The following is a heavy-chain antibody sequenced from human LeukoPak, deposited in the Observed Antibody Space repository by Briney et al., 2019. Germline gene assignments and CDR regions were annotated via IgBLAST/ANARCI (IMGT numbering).Heavy chain of an antibody. CDR2: ISYVGSNK. Sequence: GGSLRLSCAASGFTFSDYYMSWIRQAPGKGLEWVAVISYVGSNKYYADSVKGRFTISRDNSKNTLYLQMNSLRAEDTAGYNCAKAILHYGRDVWGQGTTFTVSS. CDR3: AKAILHYGRDV. V-gene: IGHV3-30*18. J-gene: IGHJ6*02. CDR1: GFTFSDYY.